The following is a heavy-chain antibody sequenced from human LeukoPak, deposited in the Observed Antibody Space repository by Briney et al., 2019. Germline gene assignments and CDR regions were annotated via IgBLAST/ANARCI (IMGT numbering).Heavy chain of an antibody. Sequence: SETLSLTCTVSGYSISSGYYWGWIRQPPGKGLEWIGEINHSGSTNYNPSLKSRVTISVDTSKNQFSLKLSSVTAADTAVYYCARRITYSSGWYGTSDYWGQGTLVTVSS. D-gene: IGHD6-19*01. CDR2: INHSGST. CDR3: ARRITYSSGWYGTSDY. CDR1: GYSISSGYY. V-gene: IGHV4-38-2*02. J-gene: IGHJ4*02.